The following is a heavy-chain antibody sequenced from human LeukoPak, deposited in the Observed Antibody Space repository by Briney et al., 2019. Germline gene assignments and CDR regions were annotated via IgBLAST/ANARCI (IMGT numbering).Heavy chain of an antibody. CDR2: IKQDGSER. V-gene: IGHV3-7*03. D-gene: IGHD2-2*01. J-gene: IGHJ4*02. CDR3: ARANPLYCSSTTCLFDY. CDR1: GFTFSSYW. Sequence: PGGSLRLSCAASGFTFSSYWMSWVRQAPGKGLEWVANIKQDGSERYYVDSVKGRFTISRDNAKNSLYLQMNSLRAEDTAVYYCARANPLYCSSTTCLFDYWGQGTLVTVSS.